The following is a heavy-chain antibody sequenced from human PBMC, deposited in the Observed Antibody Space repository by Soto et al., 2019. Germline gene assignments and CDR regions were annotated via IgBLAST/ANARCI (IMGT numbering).Heavy chain of an antibody. V-gene: IGHV3-21*01. J-gene: IGHJ6*02. CDR1: GFTFSSYS. D-gene: IGHD4-4*01. Sequence: SGGSLRLSCAASGFTFSSYSMNWVRQAPGKGLEWVSHISSSSSYIYHADSVKGRFTISRDNAKNSLYLQMNNLRAEDTAVYFCARDGWSNYAIYGMDVWGQGTTVTVSS. CDR2: ISSSSSYI. CDR3: ARDGWSNYAIYGMDV.